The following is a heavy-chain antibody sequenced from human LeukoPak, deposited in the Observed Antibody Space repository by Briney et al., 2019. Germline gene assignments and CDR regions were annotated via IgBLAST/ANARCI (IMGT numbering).Heavy chain of an antibody. D-gene: IGHD1-26*01. CDR1: GFTFSSYG. J-gene: IGHJ3*02. Sequence: GGSLRLSCAASGFTFSSYGMHWVRQAPGKGLEWVAFIRYDGSNKYYADSVKGRFTISRDNSKNTLYLQMNSLRAEDTAVYYCAKVRGATYAFDIWGQGTMVTVSS. CDR3: AKVRGATYAFDI. CDR2: IRYDGSNK. V-gene: IGHV3-30*02.